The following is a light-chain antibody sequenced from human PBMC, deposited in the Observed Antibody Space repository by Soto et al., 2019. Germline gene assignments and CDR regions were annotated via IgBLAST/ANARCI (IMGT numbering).Light chain of an antibody. CDR2: DAS. Sequence: DIQMTQSPSSVSASVGDRVTITCRARQGISSWLAWYQQKPEKAPKLVIYDASSLQSGVPSRFSGSAAGTDFTRTVSSLQPEDFAPYYWQQANSFPLTFGGGTKVEI. CDR1: QGISSW. J-gene: IGKJ4*01. CDR3: QQANSFPLT. V-gene: IGKV1-12*01.